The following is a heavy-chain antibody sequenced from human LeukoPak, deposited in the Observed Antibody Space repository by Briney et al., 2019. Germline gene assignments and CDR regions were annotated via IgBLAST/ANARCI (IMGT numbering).Heavy chain of an antibody. V-gene: IGHV3-64D*06. D-gene: IGHD1-1*01. J-gene: IGHJ5*02. CDR3: VKDATGTRFDP. CDR2: ISSNGGST. CDR1: GFTFSSYA. Sequence: GGSLRLSCSASGFTFSSYAMHWVRQAPGTGLEYVSAISSNGGSTYYADSVKGRFTISRDNSKNTLYLQMSSLRAEDTAVYYSVKDATGTRFDPWGQGTLVTVSS.